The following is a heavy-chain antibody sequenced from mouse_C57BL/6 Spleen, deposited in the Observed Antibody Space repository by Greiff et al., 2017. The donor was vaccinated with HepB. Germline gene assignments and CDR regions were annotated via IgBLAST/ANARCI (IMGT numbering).Heavy chain of an antibody. J-gene: IGHJ3*01. V-gene: IGHV10-1*01. CDR3: VRQHSSGYTY. CDR2: IRSKSNNYAT. D-gene: IGHD3-2*02. Sequence: VQLKESGGGLVQPKGSLKLSCAASGFSFNTYAMNWVRQAPGKGLEWVARIRSKSNNYATYYADSVKDRFTISRDDSESMLYLQMNNLKTEDTAMYYCVRQHSSGYTYWGQGTLVTVSA. CDR1: GFSFNTYA.